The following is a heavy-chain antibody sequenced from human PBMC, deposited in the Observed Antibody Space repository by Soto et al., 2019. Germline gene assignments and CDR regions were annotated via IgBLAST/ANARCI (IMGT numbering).Heavy chain of an antibody. CDR1: GDSIGSGGSY. CDR2: IHYSGST. Sequence: QVQLQESGPGLVKPSQTLSLTCTVSGDSIGSGGSYWSWIRQHPGKGLELIGYIHYSGSTYNNPSLNSRITISVDTSKNQFSLKLRSVTAADTAVYYCATAPITIFGETFDYGGQGTLVTVSS. CDR3: ATAPITIFGETFDY. J-gene: IGHJ4*02. D-gene: IGHD3-3*01. V-gene: IGHV4-31*03.